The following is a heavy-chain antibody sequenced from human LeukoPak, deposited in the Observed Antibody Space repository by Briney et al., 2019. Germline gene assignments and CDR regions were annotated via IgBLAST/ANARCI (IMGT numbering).Heavy chain of an antibody. CDR1: GYSISSGYY. Sequence: PSETLSLTCTVSGYSISSGYYWGWIRQPPGKGLEWIGSIYHSGSTYYNPSLKSRVTISVDTSKNQFSLKLSSVTAADTAVYYCARFIFGSSGSDDAFDIWGQGTMVTVSS. CDR3: ARFIFGSSGSDDAFDI. J-gene: IGHJ3*02. CDR2: IYHSGST. V-gene: IGHV4-38-2*02. D-gene: IGHD3-22*01.